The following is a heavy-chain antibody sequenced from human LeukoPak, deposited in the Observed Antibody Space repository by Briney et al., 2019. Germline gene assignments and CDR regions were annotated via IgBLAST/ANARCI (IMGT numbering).Heavy chain of an antibody. CDR1: GFTFNTYG. V-gene: IGHV3-48*02. CDR2: ISSSNTNI. J-gene: IGHJ6*02. CDR3: ARDGPGSMDV. Sequence: GGSLRLSCAASGFTFNTYGMNWVRQAPGKGLEWVSYISSSNTNIDYADSVKGRFTISRDNAKNSLYLQMSSLRDEDTAVYYCARDGPGSMDVWGQGTTVTVSS.